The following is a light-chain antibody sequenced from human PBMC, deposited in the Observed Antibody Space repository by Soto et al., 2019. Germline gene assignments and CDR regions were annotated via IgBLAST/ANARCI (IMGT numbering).Light chain of an antibody. V-gene: IGKV1-17*01. CDR2: AAS. CDR1: QGIRSA. CDR3: QQANSFPIT. Sequence: IQVTQSPSSLSASVGDRVTINCRTSQGIRSALGWYQQKPGKVPKLLIYAASTLQSGVPSRFSGSGSGTEFTLTISGLLPEDFATYYCQQANSFPITFGQGARLEIK. J-gene: IGKJ5*01.